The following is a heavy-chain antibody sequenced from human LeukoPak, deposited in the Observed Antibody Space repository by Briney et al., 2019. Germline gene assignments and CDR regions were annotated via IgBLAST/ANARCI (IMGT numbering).Heavy chain of an antibody. J-gene: IGHJ3*01. CDR2: ISYEGSIK. D-gene: IGHD6-19*01. CDR3: AKLGYSSGWYDFQIDAFDF. Sequence: GGSLRLSCAASGFTFSTYGMYWVRQAPGKGLEWVAVISYEGSIKFYADSVKGRFTISRDNSKNTLYLQMNSLRAEDTAVYYCAKLGYSSGWYDFQIDAFDFWGQGTMVTVSS. CDR1: GFTFSTYG. V-gene: IGHV3-30*18.